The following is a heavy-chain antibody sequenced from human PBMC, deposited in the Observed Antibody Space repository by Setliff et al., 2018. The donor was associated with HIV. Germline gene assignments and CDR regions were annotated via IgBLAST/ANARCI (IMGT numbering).Heavy chain of an antibody. D-gene: IGHD5-12*01. CDR3: ARDKEMATIAYAFDI. Sequence: ASVKVSCKASGYTFTSYSIHWVRQAPGQRLEWMGWINAGDGNTKYSQKFQGRVTITRDTSASTAYMELSGLRSEDTAVYYCARDKEMATIAYAFDIWGQGTMVTVSS. CDR1: GYTFTSYS. CDR2: INAGDGNT. V-gene: IGHV1-3*01. J-gene: IGHJ3*02.